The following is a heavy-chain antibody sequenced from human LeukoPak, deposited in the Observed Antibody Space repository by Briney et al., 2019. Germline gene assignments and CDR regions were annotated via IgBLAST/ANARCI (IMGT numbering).Heavy chain of an antibody. CDR3: ARGAWSSSWSGDDAFDI. D-gene: IGHD6-13*01. J-gene: IGHJ3*02. Sequence: SQTLSLTCAISGDSVSNNRAAWHWIRQSPSRGLEWLGRTYYRSKWNNEYALSVQGRISINADTLKDQFSLQVNSVTPEDTAVYYCARGAWSSSWSGDDAFDIWGQGTMVTVSS. V-gene: IGHV6-1*01. CDR1: GDSVSNNRAA. CDR2: TYYRSKWNN.